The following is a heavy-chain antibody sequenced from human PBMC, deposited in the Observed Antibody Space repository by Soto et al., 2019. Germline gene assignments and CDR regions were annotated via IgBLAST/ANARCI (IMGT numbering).Heavy chain of an antibody. D-gene: IGHD3-22*01. V-gene: IGHV3-23*01. Sequence: PGGSLRLSCAASGFTFSSYAMNWVRQAPGKGLEWVSAISGSGGSTYYADSVKGRFTISRDNSKNTLYLQMNSLRAEDTAVYYCAKAGYYDSSGYYPPDAFDIWGQGTMVTVSS. CDR3: AKAGYYDSSGYYPPDAFDI. CDR2: ISGSGGST. J-gene: IGHJ3*02. CDR1: GFTFSSYA.